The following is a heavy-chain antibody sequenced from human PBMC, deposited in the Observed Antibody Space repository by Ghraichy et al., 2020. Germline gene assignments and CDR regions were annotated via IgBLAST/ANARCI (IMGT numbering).Heavy chain of an antibody. J-gene: IGHJ4*02. D-gene: IGHD6-13*01. V-gene: IGHV4-59*01. CDR2: IYYSGST. Sequence: SETLSLTCTVSGGSISSYYWSWIRQPPGKGLEWIGYIYYSGSTNYNPSLKSRVTISVDTSKNQFSLKLSSVTAADTAVYYCASGIGAAAGNFDYWGQGTLVTVSS. CDR3: ASGIGAAAGNFDY. CDR1: GGSISSYY.